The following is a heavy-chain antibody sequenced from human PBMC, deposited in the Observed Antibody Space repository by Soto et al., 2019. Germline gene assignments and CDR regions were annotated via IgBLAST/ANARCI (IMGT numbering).Heavy chain of an antibody. CDR3: AKDLDY. CDR2: ISYDGSNK. Sequence: QVQLGESGGGVVQPGRSLRLSCAASGFTFSSYGMHWVRQAPGKGLEWVAVISYDGSNKYYADSVKGRFTISRDNSKNTLYLQMNSLRAEDTAVYYCAKDLDYWGQGTLVTVS. V-gene: IGHV3-30*18. J-gene: IGHJ4*02. CDR1: GFTFSSYG.